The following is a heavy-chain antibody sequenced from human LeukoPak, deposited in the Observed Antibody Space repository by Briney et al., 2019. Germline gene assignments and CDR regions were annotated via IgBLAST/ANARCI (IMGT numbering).Heavy chain of an antibody. J-gene: IGHJ4*02. V-gene: IGHV1-69*02. Sequence: SVKVSCKASGGTFSSYTISWVRQAPGQGLEWMGRIIPILGIANYARKFQGRVTITADKSTSTAYMELSSLRSEDTAVYYCATLLNCSSTSCSNWGQGTLVTVSS. CDR2: IIPILGIA. CDR1: GGTFSSYT. CDR3: ATLLNCSSTSCSN. D-gene: IGHD2-2*01.